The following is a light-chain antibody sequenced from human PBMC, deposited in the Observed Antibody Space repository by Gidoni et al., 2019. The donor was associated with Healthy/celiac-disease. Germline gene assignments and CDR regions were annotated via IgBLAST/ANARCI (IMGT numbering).Light chain of an antibody. CDR1: SSDVGGYNY. CDR2: EVS. CDR3: SSYTSSSTLDVV. Sequence: QSALTKPASVSGSPGQSITISCTGTSSDVGGYNYVSWYQQHPGKAPKLMLYEVSNRPSGFSNRFSGSKSGNTASLTISGLQAEDEADYYCSSYTSSSTLDVVFGGGTKLXV. J-gene: IGLJ2*01. V-gene: IGLV2-14*01.